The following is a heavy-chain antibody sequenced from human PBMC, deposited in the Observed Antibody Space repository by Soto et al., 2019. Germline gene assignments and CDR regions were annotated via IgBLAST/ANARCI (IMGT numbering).Heavy chain of an antibody. J-gene: IGHJ5*02. CDR1: GYPFTDYY. Sequence: QVQLVQSGAEGRKPGASVKISCKASGYPFTDYYIHWVRQAPGQGLEWIGWINPNSGGSNSAQKFQGWGTMTRDTSHNPAYMELGRLKSDDTAVYYRARGAFCNGGRCHNWFDPWGQGSLVILSS. CDR2: INPNSGGS. V-gene: IGHV1-2*04. D-gene: IGHD2-15*01. CDR3: ARGAFCNGGRCHNWFDP.